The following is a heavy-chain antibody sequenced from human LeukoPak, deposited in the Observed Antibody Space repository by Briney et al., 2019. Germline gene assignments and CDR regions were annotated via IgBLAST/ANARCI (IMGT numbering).Heavy chain of an antibody. CDR1: GYTFSSNA. D-gene: IGHD5-18*01. CDR3: ARLRVVDTLLYYFDY. J-gene: IGHJ4*02. V-gene: IGHV1-18*01. CDR2: ISAYNGNT. Sequence: ASVKVSCKASGYTFSSNAITWVRQAPGQGLEWMGWISAYNGNTNYAQKLQGRVTMTTDTSSSTAYMELRSLRSDDTAVYYCARLRVVDTLLYYFDYWGQGTLVTVSS.